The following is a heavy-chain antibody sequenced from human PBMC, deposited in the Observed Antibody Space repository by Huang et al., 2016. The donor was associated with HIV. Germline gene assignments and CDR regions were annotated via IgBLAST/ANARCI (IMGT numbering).Heavy chain of an antibody. V-gene: IGHV1-2*02. CDR3: ARPAHYYDSSGYLKY. D-gene: IGHD3-22*01. Sequence: QVQLVQSGAEVKKPGASVKVSCKASEYTFTGYAMHWVRQAPGQGLGWMGRINPDRGGTNYAQKFQGRVTMPRDTSISTAYMGLSRLRSDDTAVYYCARPAHYYDSSGYLKYWGQGTLVTVSS. CDR2: INPDRGGT. CDR1: EYTFTGYA. J-gene: IGHJ4*01.